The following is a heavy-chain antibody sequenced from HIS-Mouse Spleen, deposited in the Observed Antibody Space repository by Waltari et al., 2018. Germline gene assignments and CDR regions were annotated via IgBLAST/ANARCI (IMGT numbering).Heavy chain of an antibody. CDR1: Y. D-gene: IGHD3-10*01. CDR3: ARHYYYGSGSYYFDY. Sequence: YMSWVRQAPGKGLEWVSVIYSGGSTYYADSVKGRFTISRDNSKNTLYLQMNSLRAEDTAVYYCARHYYYGSGSYYFDYWGQGTLVTVSS. CDR2: IYSGGST. J-gene: IGHJ4*02. V-gene: IGHV3-53*01.